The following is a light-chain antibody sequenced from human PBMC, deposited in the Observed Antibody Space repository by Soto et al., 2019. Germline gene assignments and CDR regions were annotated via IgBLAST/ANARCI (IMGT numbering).Light chain of an antibody. V-gene: IGLV2-23*02. Sequence: QSVLTQPASVSGSPGQSITISCTGTSGDVGNYNLVSWYQQRPGKAPKLMIYEVSKRPSGVSDRFSGSKSGNTASLTISGLQAEDEADYFCCSYAGSDYVFGAGIKVTVL. CDR3: CSYAGSDYV. CDR2: EVS. CDR1: SGDVGNYNL. J-gene: IGLJ1*01.